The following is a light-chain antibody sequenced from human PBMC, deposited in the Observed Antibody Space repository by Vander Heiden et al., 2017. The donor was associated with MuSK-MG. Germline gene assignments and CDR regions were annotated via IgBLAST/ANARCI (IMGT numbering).Light chain of an antibody. CDR3: QQYNNGPA. V-gene: IGKV3-15*01. CDR1: QSVSSY. CDR2: GAS. Sequence: EIVMTQSPATLSVSPGERATLSCRASQSVSSYLAWYQQKPGQAPRLLIYGASTRAADIPARFSGSGSGTEFTLTISSLQSEDFAVYYCQQYNNGPAFGQGTKVEIK. J-gene: IGKJ1*01.